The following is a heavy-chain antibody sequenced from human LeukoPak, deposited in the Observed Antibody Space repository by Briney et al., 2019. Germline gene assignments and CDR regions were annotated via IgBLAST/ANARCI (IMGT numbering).Heavy chain of an antibody. D-gene: IGHD6-25*01. CDR3: ARGDTSGFGY. CDR2: LNPNSGNT. Sequence: GASVKVSCKASGYTFTNYDIHWVRQATGQGLQWMGWLNPNSGNTGYAHKFQGRVSISRNTSISTDYMELSSLKSGDTAIYYCARGDTSGFGYWGQGTLVTVSS. J-gene: IGHJ4*02. V-gene: IGHV1-8*03. CDR1: GYTFTNYD.